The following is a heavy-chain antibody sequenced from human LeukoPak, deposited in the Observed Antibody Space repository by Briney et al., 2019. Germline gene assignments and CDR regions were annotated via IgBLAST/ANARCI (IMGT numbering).Heavy chain of an antibody. Sequence: GGSLRLSCSASGFMFSGYWMHWVRQAPGKGLVWVSRINSDGSNRYYAGSVEGRFTISSDNAKDTLYLQMNSLRAEDTAVYYCVRFRGCSAANCYPFDYWGQGTLVTVSS. D-gene: IGHD2-15*01. CDR1: GFMFSGYW. CDR3: VRFRGCSAANCYPFDY. V-gene: IGHV3-74*01. CDR2: INSDGSNR. J-gene: IGHJ4*02.